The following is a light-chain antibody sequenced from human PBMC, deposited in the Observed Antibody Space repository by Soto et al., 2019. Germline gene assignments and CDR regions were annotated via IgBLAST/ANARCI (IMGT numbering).Light chain of an antibody. CDR3: SSYTGSGSV. CDR1: SSDVGAYNS. V-gene: IGLV2-14*01. CDR2: EVG. J-gene: IGLJ2*01. Sequence: QSALTQPASVSGSPGQSITISCTGTSSDVGAYNSVSWYQHHPGKAPKLIIFEVGHRPSVVSSRFSGSKSGNTASLTIFGLLSEDEADYYCSSYTGSGSVFGGGTQLTVL.